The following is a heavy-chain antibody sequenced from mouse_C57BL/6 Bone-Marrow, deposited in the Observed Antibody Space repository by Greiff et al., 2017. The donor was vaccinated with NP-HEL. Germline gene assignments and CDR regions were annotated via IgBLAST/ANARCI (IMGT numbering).Heavy chain of an antibody. CDR1: GYTFTGYW. D-gene: IGHD2-5*01. Sequence: QVQLQQSGAELMKPGASVKLSCKATGYTFTGYWIEWVKQRPGHGLEWIGEILPGSGSTNYNEKVKGKATFTADTSSNPAYMQLSSLTTEDSAIYYCARHSLPYSNFYFDYWGQGTTLTVSS. CDR2: ILPGSGST. V-gene: IGHV1-9*01. CDR3: ARHSLPYSNFYFDY. J-gene: IGHJ2*01.